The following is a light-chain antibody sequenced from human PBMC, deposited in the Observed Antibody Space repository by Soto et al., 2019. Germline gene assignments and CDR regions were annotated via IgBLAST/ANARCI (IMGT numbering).Light chain of an antibody. V-gene: IGLV2-14*01. CDR1: SSDVGGYNY. J-gene: IGLJ1*01. CDR2: EVS. CDR3: SSYTSSSTLDV. Sequence: QSALTQPASVSGSPGQSITISCTGTSSDVGGYNYVSWYQQHPGKAPKLMIYEVSNRPSGVSNRFSGSKSGNTASLTISGLQAEDEDDYYCSSYTSSSTLDVFGTGTKLTVL.